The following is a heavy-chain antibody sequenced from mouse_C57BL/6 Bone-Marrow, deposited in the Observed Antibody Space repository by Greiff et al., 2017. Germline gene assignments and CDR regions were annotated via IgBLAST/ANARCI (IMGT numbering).Heavy chain of an antibody. D-gene: IGHD1-1*01. CDR2: ISYSGST. V-gene: IGHV3-1*01. CDR1: GYSITSGYD. CDR3: ARAYGSSHYAMDY. Sequence: EVQLVESGPGMVKPSQSLSLTCTVTGYSITSGYDWHWIRHFPGNKLEWMGYISYSGSTNYNPSLKSRISITHDTSKNHFFLKLNSVATEDTATYYCARAYGSSHYAMDYWGQGTSVTVSS. J-gene: IGHJ4*01.